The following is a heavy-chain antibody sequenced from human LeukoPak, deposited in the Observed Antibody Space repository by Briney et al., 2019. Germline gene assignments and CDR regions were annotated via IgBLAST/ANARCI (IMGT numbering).Heavy chain of an antibody. D-gene: IGHD3-10*01. CDR1: GFTFSSYW. CDR2: INWNGGST. V-gene: IGHV3-20*04. CDR3: AGKKVWFGESNGYMDV. J-gene: IGHJ6*03. Sequence: TGGSLRLSCAASGFTFSSYWMHWVRQAPGKGLEWVSGINWNGGSTGYADSVKGRFTISRDNAKNSLCLQMNSLRAEDTALYYCAGKKVWFGESNGYMDVWGKGTTVTVSS.